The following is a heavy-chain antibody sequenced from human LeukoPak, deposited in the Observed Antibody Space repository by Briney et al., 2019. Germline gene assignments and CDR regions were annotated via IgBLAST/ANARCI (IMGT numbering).Heavy chain of an antibody. CDR2: INWNGGST. J-gene: IGHJ6*02. V-gene: IGHV3-20*04. CDR3: GRLMGGYDSYFYGMDV. CDR1: GFTFDDYG. Sequence: GGSLRLSCAASGFTFDDYGMSWVRQAPGKGLEWVSGINWNGGSTGYADSVKGRFTISRDNAKNSLYLQMNSLRPEDTAVYYCGRLMGGYDSYFYGMDVWGQGTTVTVSS. D-gene: IGHD5-12*01.